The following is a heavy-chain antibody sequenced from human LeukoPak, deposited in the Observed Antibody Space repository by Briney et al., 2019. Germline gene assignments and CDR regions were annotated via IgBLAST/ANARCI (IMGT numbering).Heavy chain of an antibody. Sequence: PGGSLRLSCAASGINLSDSALQWVRQASGTGREWVGRIRIKANNYATAYAASVEGRFTVSRDDSKNTAYLQMNSLKTEDTAVYYCTAGKGNVDTPMDLYWGQGTLVTVSS. V-gene: IGHV3-73*01. J-gene: IGHJ4*02. D-gene: IGHD5-18*01. CDR1: GINLSDSA. CDR2: IRIKANNYAT. CDR3: TAGKGNVDTPMDLY.